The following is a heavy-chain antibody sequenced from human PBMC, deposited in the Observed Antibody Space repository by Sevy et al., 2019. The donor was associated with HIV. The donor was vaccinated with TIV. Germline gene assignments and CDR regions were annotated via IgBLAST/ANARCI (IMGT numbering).Heavy chain of an antibody. D-gene: IGHD5-18*01. Sequence: GGSLRLSCAASGFTFSSYAMSWVRQAPGKGLEWVSAISGSGGSTYYADSVKGRFTISRDNSKNTLYLQMNSLRAEDTAVYYCARKYEGDLSRIQLWPYYMDVWGKGTTVTVSS. CDR1: GFTFSSYA. V-gene: IGHV3-23*01. CDR3: ARKYEGDLSRIQLWPYYMDV. CDR2: ISGSGGST. J-gene: IGHJ6*03.